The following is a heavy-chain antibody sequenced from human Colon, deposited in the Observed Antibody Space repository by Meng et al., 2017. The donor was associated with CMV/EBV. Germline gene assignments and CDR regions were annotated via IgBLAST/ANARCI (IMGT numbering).Heavy chain of an antibody. D-gene: IGHD3-3*01. CDR1: GVSIDTYY. J-gene: IGHJ6*02. Sequence: GSLRLSCTVSGVSIDTYYWSWIRQPPGKGLEWIGYIYYSGSTNYNPSLKSRVTISVDTSKNQFSLKLSSVTAADTAVYYCARLYYDFWSGPYYYYGMDVWGQGTTVTVSS. CDR3: ARLYYDFWSGPYYYYGMDV. CDR2: IYYSGST. V-gene: IGHV4-59*01.